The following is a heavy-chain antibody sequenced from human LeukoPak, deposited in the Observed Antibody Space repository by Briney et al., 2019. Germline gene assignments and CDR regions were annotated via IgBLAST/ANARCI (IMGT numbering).Heavy chain of an antibody. CDR2: INHSGST. CDR1: VGSFSGYY. D-gene: IGHD5-18*01. J-gene: IGHJ4*02. CDR3: ARGYSYGPYY. V-gene: IGHV4-34*01. Sequence: ASETLSLTCAVYVGSFSGYYWSWIRQPPGKGLEWVGEINHSGSTDYNPSLKSRATISVDTSKNQFSLKLSSVTAADTAVYYCARGYSYGPYYWGQGTLVTVSS.